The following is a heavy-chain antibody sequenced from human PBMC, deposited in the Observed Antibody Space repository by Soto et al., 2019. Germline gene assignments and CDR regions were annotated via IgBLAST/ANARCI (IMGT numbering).Heavy chain of an antibody. CDR1: GGSISSYY. Sequence: PSETLSLTCTVSGGSISSYYWSWIRQPPGKGLEWIGYIYYSGSTNYNPSLKSRVTISVDTSKNQFSLKPSSVTAADTAVYYCARRLHCGGDCYSLEYWGQGTLVTVSS. CDR2: IYYSGST. J-gene: IGHJ4*02. V-gene: IGHV4-59*01. CDR3: ARRLHCGGDCYSLEY. D-gene: IGHD2-21*01.